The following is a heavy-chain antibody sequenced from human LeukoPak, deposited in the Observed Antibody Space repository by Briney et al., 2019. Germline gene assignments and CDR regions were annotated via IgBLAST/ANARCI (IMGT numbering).Heavy chain of an antibody. V-gene: IGHV3-7*01. Sequence: GGSLRLSCAASGFTFDDYGMSWVRQAPGKGLEWVANIKQDGSEKYYVDSVKGRFTISRDNAKNSLYLQMNSLRAEDTAVYYCAELGITMIGGVWGKGTTVTISS. CDR1: GFTFDDYG. J-gene: IGHJ6*04. D-gene: IGHD3-10*02. CDR3: AELGITMIGGV. CDR2: IKQDGSEK.